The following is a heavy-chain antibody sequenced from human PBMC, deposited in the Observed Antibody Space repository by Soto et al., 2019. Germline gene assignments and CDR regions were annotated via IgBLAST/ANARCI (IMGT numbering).Heavy chain of an antibody. J-gene: IGHJ6*02. D-gene: IGHD2-8*01. CDR3: AKNGQPPYYYYGMDV. V-gene: IGHV1-18*01. CDR2: ISGYNGDT. Sequence: ASVKVSCKASGYTFTSYGISWVRHAPGQGLEWMGWISGYNGDTNYAQKVQGRVTMTIDTSTYTAYMELRSLTSDDTAIYYCAKNGQPPYYYYGMDVWGQGTTVTFSS. CDR1: GYTFTSYG.